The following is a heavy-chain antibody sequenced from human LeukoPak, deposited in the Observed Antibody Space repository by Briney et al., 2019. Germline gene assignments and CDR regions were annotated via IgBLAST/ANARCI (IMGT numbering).Heavy chain of an antibody. J-gene: IGHJ4*02. D-gene: IGHD3-22*01. CDR3: ARPVIAYYYDSSGYYYGY. Sequence: ASVKVSCKASGYTFTGYDINWVRQATGQGLEWMGWMNPNSGNTGYAQKFQGRVTMTRNTSISTAYMELSSLRSEDTAVYYCARPVIAYYYDSSGYYYGYWGQGTLVTVSS. CDR1: GYTFTGYD. CDR2: MNPNSGNT. V-gene: IGHV1-8*01.